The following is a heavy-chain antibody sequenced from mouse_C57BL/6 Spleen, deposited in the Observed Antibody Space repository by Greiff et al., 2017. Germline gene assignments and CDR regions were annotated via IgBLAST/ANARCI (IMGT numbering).Heavy chain of an antibody. CDR2: IHPNSGST. CDR3: SRGGKLRRGDY. V-gene: IGHV1-64*01. CDR1: GYTFTSSW. Sequence: VQLQQPGAELVKPGASVKLSCKASGYTFTSSWMHWVKQRPGQGLEWIGMIHPNSGSTNYNEKFKSKATLTVDKSSSTAYMQLSSQTSEDSAVYCCSRGGKLRRGDYWGQGTTLTVSS. J-gene: IGHJ2*01. D-gene: IGHD4-1*01.